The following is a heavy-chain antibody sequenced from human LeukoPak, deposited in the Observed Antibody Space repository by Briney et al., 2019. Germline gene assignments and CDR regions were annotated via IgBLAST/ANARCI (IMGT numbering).Heavy chain of an antibody. J-gene: IGHJ6*03. CDR1: GGSFSDYY. V-gene: IGHV4-34*01. D-gene: IGHD3-3*01. CDR3: ARDPPRSGITIFGSYYMDV. CDR2: INHSGST. Sequence: SETLSLTCAVYGGSFSDYYWNWIRQPPGKGLEWIGEINHSGSTYYNPSLESRVTISVDTSKNQLSLKLSSVTAADTAVYYCARDPPRSGITIFGSYYMDVWGKGTTVTVSS.